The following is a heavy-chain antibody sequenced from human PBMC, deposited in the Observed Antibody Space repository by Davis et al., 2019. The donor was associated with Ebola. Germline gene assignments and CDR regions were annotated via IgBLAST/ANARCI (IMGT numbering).Heavy chain of an antibody. CDR3: ARDSFEPRSGWFSVYYYYGMDV. Sequence: GGSLRLSCAASGFTFDDYAMRWVRHAPGTXLAWVSGISWNSGSIGYADSVKGRFTISRDNSKNTLYLQMNSLRAEDTAVYYCARDSFEPRSGWFSVYYYYGMDVWGQGTTVTVSS. V-gene: IGHV3-9*01. D-gene: IGHD6-19*01. CDR1: GFTFDDYA. CDR2: ISWNSGSI. J-gene: IGHJ6*02.